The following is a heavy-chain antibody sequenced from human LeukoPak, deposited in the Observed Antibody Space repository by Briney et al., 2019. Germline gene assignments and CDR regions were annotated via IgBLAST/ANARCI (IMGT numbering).Heavy chain of an antibody. CDR3: ARDRGDYYDSSGYYYVSY. Sequence: SVKVSCXASGGTFSSYTISWVRQAPGQGLEWMGRIIPTLGIGNYAKKFQGRVTITADKSTSTAYMELSSLRSEDTAVYYCARDRGDYYDSSGYYYVSYWGQGTLVTVSS. CDR1: GGTFSSYT. V-gene: IGHV1-69*04. J-gene: IGHJ4*02. D-gene: IGHD3-22*01. CDR2: IIPTLGIG.